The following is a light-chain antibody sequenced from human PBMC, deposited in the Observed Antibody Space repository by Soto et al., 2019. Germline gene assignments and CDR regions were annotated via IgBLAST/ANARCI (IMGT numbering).Light chain of an antibody. V-gene: IGKV2-24*01. CDR3: MQPAHFPRT. CDR1: QSLVYSDGNTY. J-gene: IGKJ1*01. CDR2: RVS. Sequence: DVVLTQTPLSLPVTLGQPASISCRSSQSLVYSDGNTYLSWFQQRPGQPPRLLIYRVSNRFSGVPDRFSGSGAGTYFTLKISRVEAEDVGVYYCMQPAHFPRTVGQGTKVEIK.